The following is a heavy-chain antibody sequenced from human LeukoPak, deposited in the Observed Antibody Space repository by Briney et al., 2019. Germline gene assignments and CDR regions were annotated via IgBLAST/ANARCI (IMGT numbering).Heavy chain of an antibody. V-gene: IGHV1-18*01. CDR2: VITYNGNT. CDR1: VYTFTSYG. CDR3: ATVGSLGYDFWGGYQHFAY. J-gene: IGHJ4*02. D-gene: IGHD3-3*01. Sequence: ASVKVSCKASVYTFTSYGICGVRQTPVQRGEWMGYVITYNGNTTYPQKLQGRVNMTTGTSTSTAYIELRRLSSDDTAVYDCATVGSLGYDFWGGYQHFAYWGQGTLVTVSS.